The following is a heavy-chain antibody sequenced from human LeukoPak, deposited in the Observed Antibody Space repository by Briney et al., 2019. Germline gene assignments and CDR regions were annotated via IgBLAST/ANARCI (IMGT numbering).Heavy chain of an antibody. Sequence: PGGSLRLSCAASGFTFSSYWMSWVRQAPGKGLEWVANIKQDGSEKYYVDSVKGRFTISRDNAKNSLYLQMNSLRAEATAVYYCGRRVVVVTAIGRDAFDDWGQRAMVTVSS. D-gene: IGHD2-21*02. CDR3: GRRVVVVTAIGRDAFDD. V-gene: IGHV3-7*01. J-gene: IGHJ3*01. CDR1: GFTFSSYW. CDR2: IKQDGSEK.